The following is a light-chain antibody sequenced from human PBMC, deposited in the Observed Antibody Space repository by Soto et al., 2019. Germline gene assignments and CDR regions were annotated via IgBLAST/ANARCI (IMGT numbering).Light chain of an antibody. J-gene: IGKJ5*01. CDR1: QNINNY. CDR2: DAS. Sequence: DTPMTQSPSSLSASVGDRVTITCQASQNINNYLNWYQQKPGRAPKPLIYDASNLEAGVPSRFRGSGSGTDFTFTISRLQPEDIATYYCQQYENLPTFGQRTRLEIK. V-gene: IGKV1-33*01. CDR3: QQYENLPT.